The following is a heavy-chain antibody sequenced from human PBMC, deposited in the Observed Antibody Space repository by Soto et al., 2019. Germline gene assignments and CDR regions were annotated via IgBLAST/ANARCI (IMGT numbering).Heavy chain of an antibody. D-gene: IGHD3-22*01. CDR1: GFTFSDYY. CDR2: ISSSDTII. J-gene: IGHJ4*02. Sequence: PGGSLRLSCAASGFTFSDYYMSWIRQAPGKGLEWVSYISSSDTIISYADSVKGRFTISRDNAKNSLYLQMNSLRAEDTAVYYCARDLGYYDSSGYFDYWGQGTLVTVSS. V-gene: IGHV3-11*01. CDR3: ARDLGYYDSSGYFDY.